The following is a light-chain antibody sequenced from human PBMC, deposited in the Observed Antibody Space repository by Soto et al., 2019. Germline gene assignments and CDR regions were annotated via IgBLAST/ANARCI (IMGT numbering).Light chain of an antibody. J-gene: IGKJ4*01. Sequence: DLQVTQSPSSVSASVGDRVTITCRASQDIDGWLAWYQQKPGQAPKLLIYAASTLQSGVPLRFSGSGSGTEFTLTISSLQPEDFATYYCQQAKRFPRYFGGGTRVEIK. V-gene: IGKV1D-12*01. CDR1: QDIDGW. CDR2: AAS. CDR3: QQAKRFPRY.